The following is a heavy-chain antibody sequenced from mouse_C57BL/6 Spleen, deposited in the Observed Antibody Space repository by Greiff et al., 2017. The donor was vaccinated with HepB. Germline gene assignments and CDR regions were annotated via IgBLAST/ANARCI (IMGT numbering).Heavy chain of an antibody. CDR3: ARWHYGSSYEGYYAMDY. J-gene: IGHJ4*01. V-gene: IGHV1-80*01. CDR2: IYPGDGDT. D-gene: IGHD1-1*01. CDR1: GYAFSSYW. Sequence: QVQLKQSGAELVKPGASVKISCKASGYAFSSYWMNWVKQRPGKGLEWIGQIYPGDGDTNYNGKFKGKATLTADKSSSTAYMQLSSLTSEDSAVYFCARWHYGSSYEGYYAMDYWGQGTSVTVSS.